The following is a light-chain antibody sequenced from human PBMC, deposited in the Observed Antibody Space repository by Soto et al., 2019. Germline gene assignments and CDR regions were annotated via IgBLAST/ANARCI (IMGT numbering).Light chain of an antibody. Sequence: QSALTQPASVSGSPGQSITISCTGTSSDVGGYNYVSWYQQHPGKAPKLMIYDVSNRHSGVSDRFSGSKSGNTASLTISGLQAEDEADYYCSSYTSSSTLYVFGTGTKLPS. J-gene: IGLJ1*01. CDR1: SSDVGGYNY. CDR3: SSYTSSSTLYV. CDR2: DVS. V-gene: IGLV2-14*01.